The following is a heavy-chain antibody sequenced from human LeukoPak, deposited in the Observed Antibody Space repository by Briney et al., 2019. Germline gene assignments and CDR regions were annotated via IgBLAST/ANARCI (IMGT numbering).Heavy chain of an antibody. CDR2: INHSGST. D-gene: IGHD3-22*01. V-gene: IGHV4-34*01. Sequence: SETLPLTCAVYGGSFSGNYWSWIRQPPGKGLEWIGEINHSGSTNYNPSLKSRVTISVDTSKNQFSLKLSSVTAADTAVYYCASAELVKKWLFNPWGQGTLVTVSS. J-gene: IGHJ5*02. CDR3: ASAELVKKWLFNP. CDR1: GGSFSGNY.